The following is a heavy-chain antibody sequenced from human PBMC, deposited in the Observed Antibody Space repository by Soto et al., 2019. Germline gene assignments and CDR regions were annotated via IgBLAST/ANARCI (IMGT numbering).Heavy chain of an antibody. Sequence: ETLSLTCTVSGGSISSSSYYWGWIRQPPGKGLEWIGSIYYSGSTYYNPSLKSRVTISVDTSKNQFSLKLSSVTAADTAVYYCAMDSNMVRGVEIYYYYYGMDVWGQGTTVTVSS. D-gene: IGHD3-10*01. J-gene: IGHJ6*02. CDR3: AMDSNMVRGVEIYYYYYGMDV. CDR2: IYYSGST. CDR1: GGSISSSSYY. V-gene: IGHV4-39*01.